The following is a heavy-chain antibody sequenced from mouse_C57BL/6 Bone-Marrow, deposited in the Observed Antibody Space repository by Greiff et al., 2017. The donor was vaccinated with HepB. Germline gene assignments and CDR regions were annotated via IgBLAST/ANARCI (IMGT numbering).Heavy chain of an antibody. CDR1: DSEVFPIAY. J-gene: IGHJ4*01. CDR2: ILPSIGRT. CDR3: ARGIYYGSSFYAMDY. Sequence: SGSELRSPGSSVKLSCKDFDSEVFPIAYMSWVRQKPGHGFEWIGGILPSIGRTIYGEKFEDKATLDADTLSNTAYLELNSLTSEDSAIYYCARGIYYGSSFYAMDYWGQGTSVTVSS. D-gene: IGHD1-1*01. V-gene: IGHV15-2*01.